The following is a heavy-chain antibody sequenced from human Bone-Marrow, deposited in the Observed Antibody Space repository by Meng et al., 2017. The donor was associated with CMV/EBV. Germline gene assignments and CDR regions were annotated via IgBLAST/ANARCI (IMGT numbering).Heavy chain of an antibody. V-gene: IGHV3-7*01. J-gene: IGHJ4*02. CDR3: ARVALVGVTAPFDY. CDR2: IKQDGSEK. D-gene: IGHD1-26*01. Sequence: GGALRLSCAASGFTFSSYWMNWVRQAPGKGLEWVANIKQDGSEKYYVDSVKGRFTISRDNSKNTLYLQMGSLRPEDMAVYYCARVALVGVTAPFDYWGQGTLVPVYS. CDR1: GFTFSSYW.